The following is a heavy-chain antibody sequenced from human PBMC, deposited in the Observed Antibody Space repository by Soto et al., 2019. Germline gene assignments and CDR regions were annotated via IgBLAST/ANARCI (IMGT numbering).Heavy chain of an antibody. V-gene: IGHV3-23*01. Sequence: GGSLRLSCAASGFTFSNYAMIWVRQAPGKGLEWVSVISGSGGSAYYADSVKGRFSISRDNSKNTLYLQMSSLRAEDTAVYYCAKDLGYYYASGSYFGHWGQGTLVTVS. D-gene: IGHD3-10*01. CDR3: AKDLGYYYASGSYFGH. CDR2: ISGSGGSA. J-gene: IGHJ4*02. CDR1: GFTFSNYA.